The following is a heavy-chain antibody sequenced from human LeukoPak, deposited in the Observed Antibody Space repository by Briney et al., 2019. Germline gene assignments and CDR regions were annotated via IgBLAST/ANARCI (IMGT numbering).Heavy chain of an antibody. CDR2: LNPNSGGI. J-gene: IGHJ4*02. V-gene: IGHV1-2*02. CDR3: ARDRSAKPSEFDY. Sequence: ASVKVSCKASGYTFTGYYMHWVRQAPGQGLEWMGWLNPNSGGIKYAQKFQGRVTMTRDTSISTAQMELSRLRSDDTAFYYCARDRSAKPSEFDYWGQGTLVSVSS. CDR1: GYTFTGYY. D-gene: IGHD2-2*02.